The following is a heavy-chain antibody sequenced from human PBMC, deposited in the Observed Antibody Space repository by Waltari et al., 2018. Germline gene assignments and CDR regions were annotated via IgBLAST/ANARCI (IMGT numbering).Heavy chain of an antibody. CDR2: IKQDGSAK. CDR3: ARGYVGAFDM. Sequence: EVQVVESGGGLVQPGGSLRLSCAASGFTFTNFYMAWVRQTPGKGLEWVASIKQDGSAKYYVDSVRGRFTISRDNAKNSLFLQMNSLRAEDTAVYCCARGYVGAFDMWGQGTMVTVSS. V-gene: IGHV3-7*01. D-gene: IGHD1-20*01. J-gene: IGHJ3*02. CDR1: GFTFTNFY.